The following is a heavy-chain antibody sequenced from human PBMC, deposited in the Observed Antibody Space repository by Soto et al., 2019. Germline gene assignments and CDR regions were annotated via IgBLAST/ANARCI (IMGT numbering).Heavy chain of an antibody. J-gene: IGHJ4*02. Sequence: ASVKVSCKASGYTFTSYGISWVRQAPGQGLEWMGWISAYNGNTNYAQKLQGRVTISRDNSKNTLYLQMNSLRAEDTAVYYCAYSSTPFDYWGQGTLVTVSS. CDR1: GYTFTSYG. V-gene: IGHV1-18*01. CDR3: AYSSTPFDY. D-gene: IGHD6-13*01. CDR2: ISAYNGNT.